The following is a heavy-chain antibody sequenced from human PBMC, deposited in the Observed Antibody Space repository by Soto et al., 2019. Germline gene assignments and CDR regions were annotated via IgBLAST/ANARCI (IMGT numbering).Heavy chain of an antibody. CDR1: GGSISSRTFW. D-gene: IGHD4-4*01. J-gene: IGHJ4*02. CDR2: MYYSGSS. Sequence: QLQLQESGPGLVKPSETLSLTCSVSGGSISSRTFWWAWIRQPPGKGLEWIGDMYYSGSSYSSPSLKSRVTLSLDTSKNQLSLKLNSVPAADTAVYYCARHPRDDYNYGGSGIFDYWGQGTLVTVSS. V-gene: IGHV4-39*01. CDR3: ARHPRDDYNYGGSGIFDY.